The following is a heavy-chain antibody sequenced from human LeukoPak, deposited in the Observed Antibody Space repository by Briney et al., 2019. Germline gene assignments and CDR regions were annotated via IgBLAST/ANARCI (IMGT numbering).Heavy chain of an antibody. CDR3: ARLARGY. J-gene: IGHJ4*02. V-gene: IGHV4-34*01. D-gene: IGHD3-10*01. Sequence: SETLSLTCAVYGGSFSGYYWSWIRQPPGKGLEWIGEINHSGSTNYNPSLKSRVTISVDTSKNQFSLKLSSVTAADTAVYYCARLARGYWGQGTLVTVSS. CDR2: INHSGST. CDR1: GGSFSGYY.